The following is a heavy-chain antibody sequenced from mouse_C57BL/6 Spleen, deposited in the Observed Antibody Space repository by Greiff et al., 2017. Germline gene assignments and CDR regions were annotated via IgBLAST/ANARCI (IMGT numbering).Heavy chain of an antibody. CDR1: GYTFTSYW. D-gene: IGHD1-1*01. CDR2: IDPSDSYT. V-gene: IGHV1-59*01. J-gene: IGHJ1*03. Sequence: QVQLQQSGAELVRPGTSVKLSCKASGYTFTSYWMHWVKQRPGQGLEWIGVIDPSDSYTNYNQKFKGKATLTVDTSSSTAYMQLSSLTSEDSAVYYCARSLLLRRGYFDVWGTGTTVTVSS. CDR3: ARSLLLRRGYFDV.